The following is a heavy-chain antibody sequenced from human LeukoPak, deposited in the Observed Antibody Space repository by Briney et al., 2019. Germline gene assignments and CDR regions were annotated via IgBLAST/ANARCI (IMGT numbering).Heavy chain of an antibody. CDR2: ISGSGGST. CDR1: GFTFSSYA. CDR3: AKGRYSGSYYNWFDP. Sequence: GGSLRLSCAASGFTFSSYAMSWVRQAPGKGLEWISAISGSGGSTYYADSVKGRFTISRDTSKNTLYLQMNSLRAEDTAVYYCAKGRYSGSYYNWFDPWGQGTLVTVSS. D-gene: IGHD1-26*01. V-gene: IGHV3-23*01. J-gene: IGHJ5*02.